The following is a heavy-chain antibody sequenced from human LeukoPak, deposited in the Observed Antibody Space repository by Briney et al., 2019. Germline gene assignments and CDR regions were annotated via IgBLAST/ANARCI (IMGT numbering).Heavy chain of an antibody. CDR3: ARDRAGSWGMDY. V-gene: IGHV1-46*01. CDR2: IYPHRLTI. Sequence: ASVKISCKASGYSFTANHIHWVRQAPGQGLEWMGIIYPHRLTITYAQKFQGRVTLTSDTSTSTVYPELNTLKSEDTAVYVCARDRAGSWGMDYWGQGTLVTVSS. D-gene: IGHD7-27*01. CDR1: GYSFTANH. J-gene: IGHJ4*02.